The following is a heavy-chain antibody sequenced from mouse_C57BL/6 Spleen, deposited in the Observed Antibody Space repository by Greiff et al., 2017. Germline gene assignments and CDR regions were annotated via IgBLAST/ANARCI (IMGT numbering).Heavy chain of an antibody. J-gene: IGHJ4*01. CDR2: IDPSDSYT. V-gene: IGHV1-69*01. CDR1: GYTFTSYW. Sequence: QVQLQQPGAELVMPGASVKLSCKASGYTFTSYWMHWVKQRPGQGLEWIGEIDPSDSYTNYNQKFKGKSTLTVDQSSSTAYMQLSSLTSEDSAVYYGARGRLRRYYYAMDYWGQGTSVTVSS. CDR3: ARGRLRRYYYAMDY. D-gene: IGHD2-4*01.